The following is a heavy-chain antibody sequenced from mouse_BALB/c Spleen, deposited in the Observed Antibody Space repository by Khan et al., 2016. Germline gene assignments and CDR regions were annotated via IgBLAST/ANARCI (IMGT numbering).Heavy chain of an antibody. D-gene: IGHD1-1*01. Sequence: QVTLKESGPGILQPSQTLSLTCSFSGFSLSTYGIGVGWIRQPSGKGLEWLAHIWWHDSPYYNTALKSRLTISKDTSNTLVFLTIASVDTADTATYYCALIADYGTTFDSWGQGTSLTVSS. V-gene: IGHV8-8*01. CDR3: ALIADYGTTFDS. J-gene: IGHJ2*02. CDR1: GFSLSTYGIG. CDR2: IWWHDSP.